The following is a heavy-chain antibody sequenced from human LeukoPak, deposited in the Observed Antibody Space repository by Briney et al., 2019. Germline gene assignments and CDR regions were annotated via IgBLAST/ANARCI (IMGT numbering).Heavy chain of an antibody. D-gene: IGHD3-10*01. CDR1: GFTFSNAW. V-gene: IGHV3-7*01. Sequence: GGSLRLSCAASGFTFSNAWMSWVRQAPGKGLEWVANIKQDGSEKYYVDSVKGRFTISRDNAKNSLYLQMNSLRAEDTAVYYCARRHTHYYGSGSYFYWGQGTLVTVSS. CDR3: ARRHTHYYGSGSYFY. J-gene: IGHJ4*02. CDR2: IKQDGSEK.